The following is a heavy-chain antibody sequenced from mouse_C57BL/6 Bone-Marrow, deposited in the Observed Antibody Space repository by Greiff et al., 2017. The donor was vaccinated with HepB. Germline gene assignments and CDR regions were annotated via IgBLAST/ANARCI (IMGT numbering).Heavy chain of an antibody. CDR1: GYTFTSYW. V-gene: IGHV1-7*01. J-gene: IGHJ2*01. CDR2: IDPSSGYT. CDR3: ARSRLRYYFDY. Sequence: VKVVESGAELAKPGASVKLSCKASGYTFTSYWMHWVKQRPGQGLEWIGYIDPSSGYTKYNQKFKDKATLTADKSSSTAYMQLSSLTYEDSAVYYCARSRLRYYFDYWGQGTTLTVSS. D-gene: IGHD2-4*01.